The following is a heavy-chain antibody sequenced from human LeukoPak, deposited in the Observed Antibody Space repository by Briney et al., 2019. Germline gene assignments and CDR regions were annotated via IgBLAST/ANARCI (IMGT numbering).Heavy chain of an antibody. Sequence: SVKVSCKASGGTFSSYAISWVRQAPGQGLEWMGRIIPIFGTANYAQKFQGRVTITTDESTSTAYMELSSLRSDDTAVYYCARQGIAINWFDPWGQGTLVTVSS. CDR1: GGTFSSYA. J-gene: IGHJ5*02. V-gene: IGHV1-69*05. CDR3: ARQGIAINWFDP. CDR2: IIPIFGTA. D-gene: IGHD6-13*01.